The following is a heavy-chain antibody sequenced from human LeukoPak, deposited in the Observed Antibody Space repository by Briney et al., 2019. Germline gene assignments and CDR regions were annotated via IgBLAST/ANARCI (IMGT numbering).Heavy chain of an antibody. CDR2: IKGDGSST. V-gene: IGHV3-74*01. CDR3: TKSLQSITSWAWYFDL. D-gene: IGHD2-2*01. CDR1: GFTFSSYW. Sequence: PGGSLILSCAASGFTFSSYWMHWVRHTPGKGLVWVSRIKGDGSSTSYADSVKGRFTISRDNAKNTLYLQMNSLRAEDTAFYYCTKSLQSITSWAWYFDLWGRGSLVIVSS. J-gene: IGHJ2*01.